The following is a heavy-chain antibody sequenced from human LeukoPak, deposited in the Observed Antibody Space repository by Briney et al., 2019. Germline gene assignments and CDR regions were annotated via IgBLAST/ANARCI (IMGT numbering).Heavy chain of an antibody. Sequence: ASVKVSCKASGYTFTSYYMHWVRQAPGQGLEWMGLINPSGGSTSYAQKFQGRVTMTRDMSTSTVYMELSSLRSEDTAVYYCAKASHGSGSYWSSYYYMDVWGKGATVTISS. CDR3: AKASHGSGSYWSSYYYMDV. J-gene: IGHJ6*03. CDR1: GYTFTSYY. V-gene: IGHV1-46*01. D-gene: IGHD3-10*01. CDR2: INPSGGST.